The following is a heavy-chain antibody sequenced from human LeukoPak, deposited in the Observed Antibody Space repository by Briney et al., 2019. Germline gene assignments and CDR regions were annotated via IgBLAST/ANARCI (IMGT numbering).Heavy chain of an antibody. Sequence: ASVKVSCKASGYTFTGYYMHWVRQAPGQGLEWMGRINPNSGGTKYAQKFQGRVTMSRDTSISTAYMELSRLRSDDTAVYYCARGYCSGGSCYSVENWFDPWGQGTLVTVSS. CDR3: ARGYCSGGSCYSVENWFDP. V-gene: IGHV1-2*06. CDR2: INPNSGGT. J-gene: IGHJ5*02. D-gene: IGHD2-15*01. CDR1: GYTFTGYY.